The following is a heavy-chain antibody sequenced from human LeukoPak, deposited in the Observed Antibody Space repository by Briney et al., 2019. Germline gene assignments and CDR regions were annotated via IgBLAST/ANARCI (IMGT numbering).Heavy chain of an antibody. CDR1: GFTFSNYA. J-gene: IGHJ4*02. D-gene: IGHD1-1*01. CDR2: ISGSASST. CDR3: ARVESLGTYYYDY. Sequence: GGSLKLSCAASGFTFSNYAMSWVRQAPGKGLERVSAISGSASSTYYADSVKGRFTISRDNSKNTLYLQMNSLRAEDTAVYYCARVESLGTYYYDYWGQGTLVTVSS. V-gene: IGHV3-23*01.